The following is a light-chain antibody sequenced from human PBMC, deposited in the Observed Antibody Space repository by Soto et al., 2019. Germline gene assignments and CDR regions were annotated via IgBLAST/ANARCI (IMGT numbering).Light chain of an antibody. Sequence: QSVLTQPASVSGSPGQSITISCTGTTNDIGGYNYVSWYQQHPGKAPKLMIYEVSDRPSGASIRFSGSKSGNTASLTISGLQAEDEADYYCSSYTHTTTPSCVFGTGTKLTVL. CDR2: EVS. CDR1: TNDIGGYNY. CDR3: SSYTHTTTPSCV. V-gene: IGLV2-14*01. J-gene: IGLJ1*01.